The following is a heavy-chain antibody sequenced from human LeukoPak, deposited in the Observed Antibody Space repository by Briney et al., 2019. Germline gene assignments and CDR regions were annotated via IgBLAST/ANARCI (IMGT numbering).Heavy chain of an antibody. CDR2: INHSGST. J-gene: IGHJ4*02. D-gene: IGHD6-13*01. CDR3: ARGPYFSKRIAAAGTEASDY. CDR1: GESFSGYY. V-gene: IGHV4-34*01. Sequence: SETLSLTCAVYGESFSGYYWSWIRQPPGKGLEWIGEINHSGSTNYNPSLKSRVTISVDTSKNQFSLKLSSVTAADTAVYYCARGPYFSKRIAAAGTEASDYWGQGTLVTVSS.